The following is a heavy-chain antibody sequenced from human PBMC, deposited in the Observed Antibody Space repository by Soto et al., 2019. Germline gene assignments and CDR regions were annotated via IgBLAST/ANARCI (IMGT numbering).Heavy chain of an antibody. CDR1: GDSISSDN. J-gene: IGHJ4*01. CDR2: VSNGGVS. Sequence: SETLSLTCSVSGDSISSDNWSWIRQSPGKGLEWIGHVSNGGVSYINPSLKGRVTISTDTSKNQFFLKLNSVTAADTAFYFCARRNGDYQRISYFHYWGHGTLVTVSS. D-gene: IGHD4-17*01. CDR3: ARRNGDYQRISYFHY. V-gene: IGHV4-59*01.